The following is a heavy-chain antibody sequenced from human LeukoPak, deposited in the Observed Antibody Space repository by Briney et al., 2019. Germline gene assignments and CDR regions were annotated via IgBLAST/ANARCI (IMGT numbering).Heavy chain of an antibody. J-gene: IGHJ6*03. V-gene: IGHV4-34*01. D-gene: IGHD1-7*01. Sequence: SETLSLTRAVYGVSLRGYYWSWIRQSPEKGLEWIGEISHEGDSIYNPSLKSRPTLSVDMSKNQFSLKLRSVTAADTAVYYCARGRNYVSDFYFDVWGKGTTVIVSS. CDR1: GVSLRGYY. CDR2: ISHEGDS. CDR3: ARGRNYVSDFYFDV.